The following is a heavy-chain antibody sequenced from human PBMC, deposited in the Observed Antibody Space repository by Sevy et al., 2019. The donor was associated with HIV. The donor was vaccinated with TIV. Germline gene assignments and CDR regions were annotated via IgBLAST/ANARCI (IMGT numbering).Heavy chain of an antibody. J-gene: IGHJ4*02. CDR2: IYWDDDK. CDR1: GISLSTSGMG. Sequence: SGPTLVNPTQTLTLTCTFSGISLSTSGMGVGWIRQPPGKALEWLALIYWDDDKRYSPSLKSRLTITKDTPKNQVVLTMTNMDPVYTATYSCAHWLYGDYVTNFDYWGQGTLVTVSS. D-gene: IGHD4-17*01. V-gene: IGHV2-5*02. CDR3: AHWLYGDYVTNFDY.